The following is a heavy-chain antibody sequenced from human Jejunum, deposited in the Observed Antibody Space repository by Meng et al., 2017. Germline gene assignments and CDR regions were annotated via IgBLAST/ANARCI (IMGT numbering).Heavy chain of an antibody. CDR2: ITSSGGST. CDR1: GFTFSTFA. V-gene: IGHV3-23*01. J-gene: IGHJ4*02. CDR3: AQGPNYNDYVSPFDN. D-gene: IGHD4-11*01. Sequence: ESGGGLVQPGGSLRLSCAASGFTFSTFAMSWVRQAPGTGLEWVSAITSSGGSTYYTDSVKGRFTISRDNSKNTLFLQMNSLRAEDTALYFCAQGPNYNDYVSPFDNWGQGALVTVSS.